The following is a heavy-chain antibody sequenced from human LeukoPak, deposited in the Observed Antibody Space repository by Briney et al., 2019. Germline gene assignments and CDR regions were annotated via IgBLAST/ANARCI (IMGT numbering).Heavy chain of an antibody. CDR2: LYYSGTT. D-gene: IGHD3-22*01. Sequence: PSETLSLTCTVSGGSISSSSYYWGWIRQPPGRGLEWIGSLYYSGTTYYNPSLKSRVTISVDTSKNQLSLNLTSVTAADTAVYYCARPHSSGYSRDAFEIWGQGTMVTVSS. CDR3: ARPHSSGYSRDAFEI. V-gene: IGHV4-39*01. J-gene: IGHJ3*02. CDR1: GGSISSSSYY.